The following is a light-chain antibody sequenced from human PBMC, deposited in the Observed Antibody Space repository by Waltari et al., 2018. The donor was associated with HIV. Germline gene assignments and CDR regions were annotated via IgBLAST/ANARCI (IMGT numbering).Light chain of an antibody. V-gene: IGLV1-40*01. CDR2: GNS. CDR3: QSYDSSLSGSV. CDR1: SSNIGAGYE. J-gene: IGLJ2*01. Sequence: QSVLTQPPSVSGAPGQRVTISCTGSSSNIGAGYEEHWYQQLPGTAPKLLIYGNSNRPSGVPDRFSGSKSGTSASLAITGLQAEDEADYYCQSYDSSLSGSVFGGGTKLTVL.